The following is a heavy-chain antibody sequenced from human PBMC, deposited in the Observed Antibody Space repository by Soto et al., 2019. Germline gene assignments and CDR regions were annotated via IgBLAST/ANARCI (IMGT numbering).Heavy chain of an antibody. CDR3: ASLSAAGTLDY. Sequence: QVQLQESGPGLVKPSETLSLTCTVSGGSFSNYYWSWIRQPPGKGLEWIGYIYYSGSSNYIPSLTSRVTISVDTSKNQFSLKLNSVTAADTAVYYCASLSAAGTLDYWGQGTLVTVSS. D-gene: IGHD6-13*01. CDR1: GGSFSNYY. J-gene: IGHJ4*02. V-gene: IGHV4-59*01. CDR2: IYYSGSS.